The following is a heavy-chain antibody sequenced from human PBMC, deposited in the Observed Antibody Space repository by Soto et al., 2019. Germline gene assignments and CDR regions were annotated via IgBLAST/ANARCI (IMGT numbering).Heavy chain of an antibody. CDR3: ARASYGDYEPYFDY. CDR2: ISGIGGIT. CDR1: EFTFSSSA. D-gene: IGHD4-17*01. V-gene: IGHV3-23*01. J-gene: IGHJ4*02. Sequence: GGSLRLSCAASEFTFSSSAMSWVRQAPGKGLDWVSSISGIGGITYYADSVKGRFTISRDNSKNTLYLQMNSLRAEDTAVYYCARASYGDYEPYFDYWGQGTLVTVSS.